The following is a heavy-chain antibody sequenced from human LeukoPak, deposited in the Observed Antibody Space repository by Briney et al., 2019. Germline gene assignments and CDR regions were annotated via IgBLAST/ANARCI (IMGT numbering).Heavy chain of an antibody. CDR2: ISSSSTSI. V-gene: IGHV3-21*06. D-gene: IGHD3-22*01. CDR1: GFTFSSHR. Sequence: PGGSLRLSCTASGFTFSSHRMNWVRQAPGRGLEWVSSISSSSTSIYYADSVKGRFTISRDSAKNSLYLQMSSLRAEDTAVYYCASGTYYHDAPSSYWGQGTLVTVSS. J-gene: IGHJ4*02. CDR3: ASGTYYHDAPSSY.